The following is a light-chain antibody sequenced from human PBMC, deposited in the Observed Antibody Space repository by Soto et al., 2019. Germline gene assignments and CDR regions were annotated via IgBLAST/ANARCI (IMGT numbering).Light chain of an antibody. Sequence: EFVLTQSPGTLSLSPGERATVSCRASQSVTSNSLAWYQQMPGQAPRLIIYDVSRRATGIPDRGIGSGSGIDFTLTSSGLEAEDFSVYYYQQYGSSVTFGGGTKLEIK. V-gene: IGKV3-20*01. CDR1: QSVTSNS. J-gene: IGKJ4*01. CDR3: QQYGSSVT. CDR2: DVS.